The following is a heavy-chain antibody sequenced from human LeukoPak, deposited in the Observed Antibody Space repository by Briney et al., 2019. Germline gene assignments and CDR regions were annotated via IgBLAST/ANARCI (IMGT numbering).Heavy chain of an antibody. CDR1: GFTFGSYW. Sequence: GGSLRRSWAAAGFTFGSYWMHWVRQDPGKGLVWVSRINTDGSSTSYADSVKGRFTISRDNAKNTLYLQMNSLRAEDTAVYYCVRDSVRGVDYWGQGTLVTVSS. CDR2: INTDGSST. D-gene: IGHD3-10*01. CDR3: VRDSVRGVDY. J-gene: IGHJ4*02. V-gene: IGHV3-74*01.